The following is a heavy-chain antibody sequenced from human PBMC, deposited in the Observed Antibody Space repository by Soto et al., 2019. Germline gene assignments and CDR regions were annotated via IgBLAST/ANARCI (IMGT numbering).Heavy chain of an antibody. J-gene: IGHJ6*02. CDR3: ARGGGLAVTSYYYYYGMDV. CDR2: IIPIFGTA. V-gene: IGHV1-69*13. D-gene: IGHD4-4*01. CDR1: GGTFSSYA. Sequence: ASVKVSCKASGGTFSSYAISWVRQAPGQGLEWMGGIIPIFGTANYAQKFQGRVTITADESTSTAYMELSSLRSEDTAVYYCARGGGLAVTSYYYYYGMDVWGQGTTVTVSS.